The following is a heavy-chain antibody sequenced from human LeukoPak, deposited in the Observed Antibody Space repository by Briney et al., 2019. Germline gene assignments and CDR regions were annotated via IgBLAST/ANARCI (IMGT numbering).Heavy chain of an antibody. V-gene: IGHV3-30*18. CDR2: ISYDGSNE. J-gene: IGHJ4*02. D-gene: IGHD5-12*01. CDR3: AKGDIVATSPIDY. CDR1: GFTFSSYG. Sequence: PGGSLRLSCAASGFTFSSYGMHWVRQAPGKGLEWVAVISYDGSNEYYADSVKGRFTISRDNSKNTLYLQMNSLRAEDTAVYYCAKGDIVATSPIDYWGQGTLVTVSS.